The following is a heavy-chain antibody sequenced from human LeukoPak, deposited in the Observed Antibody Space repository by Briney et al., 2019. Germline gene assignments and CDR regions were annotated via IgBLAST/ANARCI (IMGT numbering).Heavy chain of an antibody. Sequence: SETLSLTCTVSGVSISSGSYYWGWIRQPPGKGLEWIGIIYYSGNTYYNPSLKSRVTISVDTSKNQFSLKLSSVTAADTAVYYCARQLSGGDYDYFDYWGQGTLVTVSS. J-gene: IGHJ4*02. CDR1: GVSISSGSYY. CDR2: IYYSGNT. V-gene: IGHV4-39*01. CDR3: ARQLSGGDYDYFDY. D-gene: IGHD4-17*01.